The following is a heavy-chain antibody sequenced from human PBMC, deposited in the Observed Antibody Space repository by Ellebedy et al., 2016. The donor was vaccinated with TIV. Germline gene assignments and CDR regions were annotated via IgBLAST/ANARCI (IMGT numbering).Heavy chain of an antibody. CDR1: GFTFSYYV. Sequence: GESLKISXATSGFTFSYYVIHWVRQAPGKGPEWVAVASEDSSTIYYADSVKGRFTISRDYSKSTVYLQMNSLRDEDTAVYFCARRYCRSVPCSGRDAFDMWGQGTTVTVSS. J-gene: IGHJ3*02. CDR3: ARRYCRSVPCSGRDAFDM. V-gene: IGHV3-30-3*01. D-gene: IGHD2-15*01. CDR2: ASEDSSTI.